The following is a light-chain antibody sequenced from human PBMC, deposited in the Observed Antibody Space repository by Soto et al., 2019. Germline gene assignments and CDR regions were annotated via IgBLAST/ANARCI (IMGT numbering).Light chain of an antibody. CDR2: NDN. CDR3: AAWDGSLNHIL. V-gene: IGLV1-44*01. CDR1: SSNMGSNT. Sequence: QSVLTQPPSASGTPGQEVAISCSGSSSNMGSNTVNWYQHLPGTAPKLLIYNDNQRPSGVPDRFFGSKSGTSASLAITGLQSEDEADYYCAAWDGSLNHILFGGGTKVTVL. J-gene: IGLJ2*01.